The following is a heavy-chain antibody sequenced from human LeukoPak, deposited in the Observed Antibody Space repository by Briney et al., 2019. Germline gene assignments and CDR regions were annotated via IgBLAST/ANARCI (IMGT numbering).Heavy chain of an antibody. Sequence: GRSLRLSCAASGFTFDDYAMHWVRQAPGKGLEWVSGISWNSGSIGCADSVKGRFTISRDNSKNTLYLQMNSLRAEDTAVYYCARDKEASGFDYWGQGTLVTVSS. V-gene: IGHV3-9*01. D-gene: IGHD2-21*01. CDR1: GFTFDDYA. CDR2: ISWNSGSI. CDR3: ARDKEASGFDY. J-gene: IGHJ4*02.